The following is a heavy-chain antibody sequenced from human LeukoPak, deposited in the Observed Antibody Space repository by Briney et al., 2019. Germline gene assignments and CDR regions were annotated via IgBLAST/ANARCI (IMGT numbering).Heavy chain of an antibody. V-gene: IGHV4-59*01. J-gene: IGHJ3*02. D-gene: IGHD5-18*01. Sequence: PSETLSLTCTVSGGSISSYYWSWIRQPPGKGLEWIGYIYYSGSTNYNPSLESRVTISVDTSKNQFSLKLSSVTAADTAVYYCAAFSVDTVMADGFDIWGQGTMVTVSS. CDR1: GGSISSYY. CDR3: AAFSVDTVMADGFDI. CDR2: IYYSGST.